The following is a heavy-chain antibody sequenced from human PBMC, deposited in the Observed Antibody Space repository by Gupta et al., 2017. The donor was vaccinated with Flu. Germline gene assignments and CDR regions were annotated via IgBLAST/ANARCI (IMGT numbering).Heavy chain of an antibody. CDR1: YT. CDR2: ITTGSWDK. CDR3: ARHKPSKDSHYYGMDV. Sequence: YTINWVRQAPGKGVEWVSYITTGSWDKQCADSVKGRFSISRDEAKNLVYLQMDSLRAEDTAVYEGARHKPSKDSHYYGMDVWGQGTTVTVSS. J-gene: IGHJ6*02. D-gene: IGHD2-2*01. V-gene: IGHV3-21*01.